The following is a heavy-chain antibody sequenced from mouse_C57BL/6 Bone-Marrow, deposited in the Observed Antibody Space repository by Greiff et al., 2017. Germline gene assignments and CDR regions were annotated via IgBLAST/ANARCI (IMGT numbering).Heavy chain of an antibody. V-gene: IGHV3-6*01. Sequence: EVQRVESGPGLVKPSQSLSLTCSVTGYSITSGYYWNWIRQFPGNKLEWMGYISYDGSNNYNPSLKNRISITRDTSKNLFFLKLNSVTTEDTATYYCARDYITTVVAFYWYFDVWGTGTTVTVSS. CDR1: GYSITSGYY. J-gene: IGHJ1*03. CDR2: ISYDGSN. D-gene: IGHD1-1*01. CDR3: ARDYITTVVAFYWYFDV.